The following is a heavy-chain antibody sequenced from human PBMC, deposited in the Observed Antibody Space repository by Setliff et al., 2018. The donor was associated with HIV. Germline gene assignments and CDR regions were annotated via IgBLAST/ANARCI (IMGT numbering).Heavy chain of an antibody. Sequence: GGSLRLSCAVSGFTFSSYNMNWVRQAPGKGLEWLSSISNLGTYIYYADSVKGRFTISRDNSKNTLYLQMNSLRAEDTAVYYCAGESSIAVAEYFQHWGQGTLVTVSS. CDR3: AGESSIAVAEYFQH. CDR2: ISNLGTYI. J-gene: IGHJ1*01. D-gene: IGHD6-19*01. CDR1: GFTFSSYN. V-gene: IGHV3-21*04.